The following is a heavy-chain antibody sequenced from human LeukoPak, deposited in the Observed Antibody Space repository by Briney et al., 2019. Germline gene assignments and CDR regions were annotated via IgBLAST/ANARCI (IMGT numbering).Heavy chain of an antibody. CDR1: GGSISGYY. Sequence: PSETLSLTCTVSGGSISGYYWSWIRQPAGKGLEWIGRIYTSGSTNYNPSLKSRVTMSVDTSKNQFSLKLSSVTAADTAVYYCARSSSGIAVAGLFEYWGQGTLVTVSS. V-gene: IGHV4-4*07. D-gene: IGHD6-19*01. J-gene: IGHJ4*02. CDR3: ARSSSGIAVAGLFEY. CDR2: IYTSGST.